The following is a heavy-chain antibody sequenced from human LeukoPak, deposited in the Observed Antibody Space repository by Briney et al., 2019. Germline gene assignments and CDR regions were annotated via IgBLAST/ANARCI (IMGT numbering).Heavy chain of an antibody. CDR2: INPNSGGT. Sequence: ASVKVSCKASGYTFTSYGISWVRQAPGQGLEWMGWINPNSGGTNYAQKFQGRVTMTRDTSISTAYMELSRLRSDDTAVYYCARGYFDDFWSGFDYWGQGTLVTVSS. V-gene: IGHV1-2*02. D-gene: IGHD3-3*01. CDR1: GYTFTSYG. J-gene: IGHJ4*02. CDR3: ARGYFDDFWSGFDY.